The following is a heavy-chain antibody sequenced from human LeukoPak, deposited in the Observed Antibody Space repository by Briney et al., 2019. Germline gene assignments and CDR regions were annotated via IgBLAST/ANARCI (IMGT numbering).Heavy chain of an antibody. J-gene: IGHJ4*02. CDR1: GFTFSSYG. V-gene: IGHV3-30*18. CDR2: ISYDGSNK. D-gene: IGHD4-23*01. CDR3: AKYGYGGTDY. Sequence: GGSLRLSCAASGFTFSSYGMHWVRQAPGKGLEWVAVISYDGSNKYYADSVKGRFTISRDNSKNTLYLQMNSLRAEDTAVYYCAKYGYGGTDYWGQGTLVTVSS.